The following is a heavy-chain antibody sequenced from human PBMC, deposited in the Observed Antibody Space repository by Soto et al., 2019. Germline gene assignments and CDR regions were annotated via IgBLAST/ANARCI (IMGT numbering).Heavy chain of an antibody. V-gene: IGHV3-23*01. Sequence: GGSLRLSCAASGFTFSSYAMSWARQAPGKGLEWVSTISGSGDSTFYADSVKGRFTISRDNSRNTLYLQMSSLRAEDTAVYYCAKDRTVAGTNGPDAFDIWGQGTMVTVS. CDR3: AKDRTVAGTNGPDAFDI. J-gene: IGHJ3*02. CDR1: GFTFSSYA. D-gene: IGHD6-19*01. CDR2: ISGSGDST.